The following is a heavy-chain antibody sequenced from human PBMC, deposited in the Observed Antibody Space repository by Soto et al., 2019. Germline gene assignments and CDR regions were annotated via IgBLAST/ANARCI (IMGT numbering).Heavy chain of an antibody. Sequence: GGSLRLSCAASGFTFSSYSMNWVRQAPGKGLEWVSYISSSSTIYYADSVKGRFTISRDNAKNSLYLQMNSLRAEDTAVYYCARDLGGGSYDYWGQGTLVTVSS. CDR3: ARDLGGGSYDY. CDR2: ISSSSTI. J-gene: IGHJ4*02. D-gene: IGHD1-26*01. CDR1: GFTFSSYS. V-gene: IGHV3-48*04.